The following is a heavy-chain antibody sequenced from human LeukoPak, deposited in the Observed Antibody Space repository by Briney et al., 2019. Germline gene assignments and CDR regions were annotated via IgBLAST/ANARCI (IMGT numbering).Heavy chain of an antibody. J-gene: IGHJ4*02. D-gene: IGHD3-16*02. Sequence: GGSLRLSCAASGFTVSSNYMSWVRQAPGKGLEWVSSISSSSSYIYYADSVKGRFTISRDNAKNSLYLQMNSLRAGDTAVYYCARDIVGYYFDYWGQGTLVTVSS. CDR2: ISSSSSYI. CDR3: ARDIVGYYFDY. V-gene: IGHV3-21*01. CDR1: GFTVSSNY.